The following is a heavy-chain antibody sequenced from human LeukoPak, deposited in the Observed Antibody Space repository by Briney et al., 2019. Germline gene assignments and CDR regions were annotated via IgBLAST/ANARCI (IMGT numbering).Heavy chain of an antibody. V-gene: IGHV3-23*01. J-gene: IGHJ4*02. CDR2: ISGSGGST. CDR3: ARDLVGRVTAPFGY. D-gene: IGHD2-21*02. Sequence: PGGSLRLSCAASGFTFSSYAMSWVRQAPGKGLEWVSAISGSGGSTYYADSVKGRFTISRDNAKNSLYLQMNSLRAEDTAVYYCARDLVGRVTAPFGYWGQGTLVTVSS. CDR1: GFTFSSYA.